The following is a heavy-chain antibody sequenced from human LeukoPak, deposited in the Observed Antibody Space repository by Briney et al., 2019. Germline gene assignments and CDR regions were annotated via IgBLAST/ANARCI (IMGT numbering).Heavy chain of an antibody. V-gene: IGHV4-39*01. J-gene: IGHJ4*02. CDR2: IYYSGST. D-gene: IGHD1-26*01. CDR1: GGSISSSSYY. Sequence: SETLSLTCTVSGGSISSSSYYWGWIRQPPGKGLEWIGSIYYSGSTYYNPSLKSRVTISVDTSKNQFSLKLSSVTAADTAVYYCATTGGSYQSHDFDYWGQGTLVTVSS. CDR3: ATTGGSYQSHDFDY.